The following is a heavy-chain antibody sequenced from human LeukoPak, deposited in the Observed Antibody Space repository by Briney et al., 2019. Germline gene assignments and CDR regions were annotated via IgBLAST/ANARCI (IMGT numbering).Heavy chain of an antibody. J-gene: IGHJ4*02. CDR3: ARDRYCSGITRYRYFDY. CDR1: GFTLRRHA. D-gene: IGHD2-15*01. CDR2: ISNNGGST. Sequence: GRSLRLSCAASGFTLRRHAMHWVRQAPGKGLEYVSGISNNGGSTHYANSVKGRFTISRDNSKDTLYLQMGSLRAEDMAVYYCARDRYCSGITRYRYFDYWGQGTLVTVSS. V-gene: IGHV3-64*01.